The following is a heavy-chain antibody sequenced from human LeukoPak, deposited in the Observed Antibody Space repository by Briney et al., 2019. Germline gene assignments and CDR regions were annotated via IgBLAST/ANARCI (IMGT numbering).Heavy chain of an antibody. CDR3: ARGRSRWLEQDAFDI. CDR2: IYTSGST. D-gene: IGHD1/OR15-1a*01. Sequence: SETLSLTCPFSGCPLNNFQWTYFPPFAREGTEWNWRIYTSGSTNYNPSLKSRVTMSVDTSKNQFSLKLSSVTAADTAVYYCARGRSRWLEQDAFDIWGQGTMVTVSS. J-gene: IGHJ3*02. CDR1: GCPLNNFQ. V-gene: IGHV4-4*07.